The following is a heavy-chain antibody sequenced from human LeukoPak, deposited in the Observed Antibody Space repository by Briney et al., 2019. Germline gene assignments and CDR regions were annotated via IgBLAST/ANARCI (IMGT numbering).Heavy chain of an antibody. V-gene: IGHV3-7*01. CDR3: VSANRGSPIDY. J-gene: IGHJ4*02. CDR2: IKTDGSET. D-gene: IGHD3-10*01. CDR1: GFSFSNYW. Sequence: GGSLRLSCAASGFSFSNYWMGWVRQAPGKGLACVANIKTDGSETYYVDSVKGRFTISRDNAKNSLFLQMNSLRAEDTAIYYCVSANRGSPIDYWGQGTLVSVPS.